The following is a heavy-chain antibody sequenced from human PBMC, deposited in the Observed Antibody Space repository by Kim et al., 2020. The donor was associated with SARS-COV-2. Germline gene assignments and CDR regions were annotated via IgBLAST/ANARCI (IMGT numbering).Heavy chain of an antibody. J-gene: IGHJ6*03. Sequence: RKSRVTISVDTSKNQFSLKLSSVTAADTAVYYCARLDKDLFGYYYYMDVWGKGTTVTVSS. CDR3: ARLDKDLFGYYYYMDV. D-gene: IGHD3-10*01. V-gene: IGHV4-61*07.